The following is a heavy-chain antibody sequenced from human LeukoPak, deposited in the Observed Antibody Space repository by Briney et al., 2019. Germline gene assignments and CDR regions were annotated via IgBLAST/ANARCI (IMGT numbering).Heavy chain of an antibody. Sequence: PGGSLRLSCAASGFTFNKYWMSWVRQAPGKGLEWVATIKLDGTEKYNVDSVKGRFTVSRDNARNSLYLQMSSLRPEDTAVYYCAKRLDGSRSGRGGFDDWGQGTLVTVSS. CDR3: AKRLDGSRSGRGGFDD. J-gene: IGHJ4*02. V-gene: IGHV3-7*01. CDR2: IKLDGTEK. D-gene: IGHD3-10*01. CDR1: GFTFNKYW.